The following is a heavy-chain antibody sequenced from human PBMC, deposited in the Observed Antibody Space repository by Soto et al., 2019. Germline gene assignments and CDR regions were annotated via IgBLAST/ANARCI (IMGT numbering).Heavy chain of an antibody. CDR1: GFALSSYW. V-gene: IGHV3-7*01. CDR3: ARVKTYDFWSGYYGPFDY. J-gene: IGHJ4*02. Sequence: GGSLRLSCAASGFALSSYWMTWVRQAPGKGLEWVANIKQDGSEKYYVDSVKGRFTISRDNAKNSLYLQMNSLRAEDTAVYYCARVKTYDFWSGYYGPFDYWGQGTLVTVS. D-gene: IGHD3-3*01. CDR2: IKQDGSEK.